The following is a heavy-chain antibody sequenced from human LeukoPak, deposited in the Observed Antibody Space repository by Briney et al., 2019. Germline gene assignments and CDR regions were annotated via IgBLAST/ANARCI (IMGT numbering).Heavy chain of an antibody. D-gene: IGHD4-17*01. J-gene: IGHJ6*02. CDR1: GFTFSGSA. Sequence: GGSLRLSCAASGFTFSGSAMHWVRQASGKGLEWVGRIRSKANSYATAYAASVKGRFTISRDDSKNTAYLQMNSLKTEDTAVYYCTRYMTTNGMVVWGQGTTVTVSS. CDR3: TRYMTTNGMVV. CDR2: IRSKANSYAT. V-gene: IGHV3-73*01.